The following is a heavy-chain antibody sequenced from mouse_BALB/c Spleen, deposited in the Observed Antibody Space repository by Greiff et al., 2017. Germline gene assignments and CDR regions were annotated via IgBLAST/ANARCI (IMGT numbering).Heavy chain of an antibody. CDR1: GFTFSSYA. Sequence: EVQRVESGGGLVKPGGSLKLSCAASGFTFSSYAMSWVRQTPEKRLEWVASISSGGSTYYPDSVKGRFTISRDNARNILYLQMSSLRSEDTAMYYCAREEYGNYFDYWGQGTTLTVSS. D-gene: IGHD2-10*02. CDR2: ISSGGST. CDR3: AREEYGNYFDY. V-gene: IGHV5-6-5*01. J-gene: IGHJ2*01.